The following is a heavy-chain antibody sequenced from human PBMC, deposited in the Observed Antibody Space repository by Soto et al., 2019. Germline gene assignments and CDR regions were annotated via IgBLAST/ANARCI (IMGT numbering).Heavy chain of an antibody. CDR2: ISHDGSTK. CDR3: ANQIQTGH. J-gene: IGHJ4*02. V-gene: IGHV3-30*18. Sequence: QVQLVESGGGVVQPGTSLRLSCAASGFTFSSYGMHWVRQAPGKGLAWVAVISHDGSTKYYADSVKGRFTISRDNSKNTLYLQINSLRVEDPAVYYCANQIQTGHWGQGTLVIVSS. CDR1: GFTFSSYG.